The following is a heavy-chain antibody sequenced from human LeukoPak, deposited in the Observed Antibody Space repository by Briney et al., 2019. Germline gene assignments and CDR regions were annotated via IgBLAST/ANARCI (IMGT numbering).Heavy chain of an antibody. V-gene: IGHV3-48*03. CDR1: GFTFSSYE. J-gene: IGHJ6*03. CDR3: ARVGRYFDWLRLGYMDV. D-gene: IGHD3-9*01. CDR2: IGSSGSTI. Sequence: GGSLRLSCAASGFTFSSYEMNWVRQAPGKGLEWVSYIGSSGSTIYYADSVKGRFTISRDNAKSSLYLQMNSLRAEDTAIYYCARVGRYFDWLRLGYMDVWGKGTTVTISS.